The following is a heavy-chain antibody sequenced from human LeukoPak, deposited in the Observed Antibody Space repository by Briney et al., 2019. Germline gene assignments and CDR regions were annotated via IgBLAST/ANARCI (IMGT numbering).Heavy chain of an antibody. CDR3: ARPGIAVAGEFFDY. V-gene: IGHV3-21*01. J-gene: IGHJ4*02. CDR2: IRSSSSYI. Sequence: GGSLRLSCAASKFTFSDYSMNWVRQAPGKGLEWVSFIRSSSSYIYYADSVKGRFTISRDNAKNSLYLQMNSLRAEDTAVYYCARPGIAVAGEFFDYWGQGTLVTVSS. CDR1: KFTFSDYS. D-gene: IGHD6-19*01.